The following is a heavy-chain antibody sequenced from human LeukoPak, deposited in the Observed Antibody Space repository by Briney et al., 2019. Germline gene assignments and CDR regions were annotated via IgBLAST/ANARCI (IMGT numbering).Heavy chain of an antibody. CDR3: ATSSGVRGLHWMTFDY. Sequence: GRSLRLSCAASGFSLSTFGMHWARRAPGKGLEWVAVIWNDGSKKFYAESVKGRFTISRDNSQNTLYLQMNRLRAEDTAVYYCATSSGVRGLHWMTFDYWGQGTLVTVSS. D-gene: IGHD5-24*01. J-gene: IGHJ4*02. V-gene: IGHV3-33*08. CDR1: GFSLSTFG. CDR2: IWNDGSKK.